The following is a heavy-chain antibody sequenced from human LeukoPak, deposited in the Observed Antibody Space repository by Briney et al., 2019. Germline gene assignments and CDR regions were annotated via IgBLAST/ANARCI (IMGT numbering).Heavy chain of an antibody. CDR2: IYHSGST. CDR3: ARSRGWLQSHPLGY. CDR1: GYSISSGCY. Sequence: SETLSLTCTVSGYSISSGCYWGWIRQPPGKGLEWIGSIYHSGSTYYNPSLKSRVTISVDTSKNQFSLKLSSVTAADTAVYYCARSRGWLQSHPLGYWGQGTLVAVSS. V-gene: IGHV4-38-2*02. D-gene: IGHD5-24*01. J-gene: IGHJ4*02.